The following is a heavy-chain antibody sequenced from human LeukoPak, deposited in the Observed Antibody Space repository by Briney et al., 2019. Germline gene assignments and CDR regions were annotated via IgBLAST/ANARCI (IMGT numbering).Heavy chain of an antibody. CDR3: AGGYCSSTSCYSRHFDP. V-gene: IGHV1-69*13. CDR1: GGTFSSYT. Sequence: SVKVSCKASGGTFSSYTISWVRQAPGQGLEWMGGIIPIFGTANYAQKFQGRVTITADESTSTAYMELSSLRSEDTAVYYCAGGYCSSTSCYSRHFDPWGQGTLVTVSS. J-gene: IGHJ5*02. CDR2: IIPIFGTA. D-gene: IGHD2-2*02.